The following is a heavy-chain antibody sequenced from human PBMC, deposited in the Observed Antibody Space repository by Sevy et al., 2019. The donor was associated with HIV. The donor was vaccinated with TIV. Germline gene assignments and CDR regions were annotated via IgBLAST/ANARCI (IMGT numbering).Heavy chain of an antibody. J-gene: IGHJ5*02. D-gene: IGHD3-3*02. V-gene: IGHV3-49*03. CDR3: TREGSFFSVS. CDR2: NRSKAHGGTT. CDR1: GFTFGDYA. Sequence: GGSLRLSCTASGFTFGDYAMSWFRQAPGKGLEWVGFNRSKAHGGTTEYAASVKGRFTISRQDSKSIAYLQMTSLKTADTAVYYCTREGSFFSVSWGQGTLVTVSS.